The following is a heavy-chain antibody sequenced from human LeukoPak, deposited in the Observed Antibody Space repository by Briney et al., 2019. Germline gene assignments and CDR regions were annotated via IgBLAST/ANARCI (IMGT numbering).Heavy chain of an antibody. CDR2: ISGYNGNT. V-gene: IGHV1-18*01. D-gene: IGHD3-22*01. CDR3: ARDLGQYYDTSDNWFDP. J-gene: IGHJ5*02. Sequence: ASVKVSCKASGYTFTSYHITWVRQAPGQGLEWMGWISGYNGNTNYAQKFQGRVSMTTDTSTSTAYMELRSLRAEDTAVYYCARDLGQYYDTSDNWFDPWGQGTLVTVSS. CDR1: GYTFTSYH.